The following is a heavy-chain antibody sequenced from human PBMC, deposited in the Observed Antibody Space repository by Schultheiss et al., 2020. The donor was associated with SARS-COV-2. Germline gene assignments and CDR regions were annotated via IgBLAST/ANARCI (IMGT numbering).Heavy chain of an antibody. CDR2: IYYTGIT. J-gene: IGHJ4*02. D-gene: IGHD5-24*01. Sequence: SETLSLTCSVSGSSITGFFWTWIRQPPGKGLEQVGNIYYTGITKYSPSLKSRITISVDTSKKQFSLRLNSVTAADTAVYYCARATRVESLFSVRGGSFDFWGRGTQVTVSS. CDR3: ARATRVESLFSVRGGSFDF. V-gene: IGHV4-59*01. CDR1: GSSITGFF.